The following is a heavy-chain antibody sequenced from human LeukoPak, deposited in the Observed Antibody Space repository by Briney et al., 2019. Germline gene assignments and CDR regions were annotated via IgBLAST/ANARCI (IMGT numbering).Heavy chain of an antibody. D-gene: IGHD3-3*01. J-gene: IGHJ4*02. CDR3: ARAPYDFWSGYYNPTFDY. CDR1: GFTFSSYD. V-gene: IGHV3-13*01. CDR2: IGTAGDT. Sequence: GGSLRLSCAASGFTFSSYDMHWVRQATGKGLEWVSAIGTAGDTYYPGSVKGRFTISRENAKNSLYLQMNSLRAEDTAVYYCARAPYDFWSGYYNPTFDYWGQGTLVTVSS.